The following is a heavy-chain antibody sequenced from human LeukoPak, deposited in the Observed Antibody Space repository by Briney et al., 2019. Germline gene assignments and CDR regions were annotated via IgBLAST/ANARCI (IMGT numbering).Heavy chain of an antibody. CDR2: ISGSGGST. V-gene: IGHV3-23*01. Sequence: GGSLRLSCAASGFTFSSYAMSWVRQAPGKGLEWVSAISGSGGSTYYADSVKGRFTISRDNSKNTLYLQMNSLRAEDTAVYYCAKDLYASSWSNTFDYWGQGTLVTVSS. CDR1: GFTFSSYA. J-gene: IGHJ4*02. CDR3: AKDLYASSWSNTFDY. D-gene: IGHD6-13*01.